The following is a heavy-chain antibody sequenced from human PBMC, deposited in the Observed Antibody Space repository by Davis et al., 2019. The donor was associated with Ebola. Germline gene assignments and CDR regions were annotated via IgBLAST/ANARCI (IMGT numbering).Heavy chain of an antibody. CDR3: AREGGGTWGY. Sequence: GESLKISCAASGFTFSSYGMHWVRQAPGKGLEWVAVIWYDGSNKYYADSVKGRFTISRDNSKNTLYLQMNSLRAEDTAVYYCAREGGGTWGYWGQGSLVTVSS. CDR1: GFTFSSYG. D-gene: IGHD2-15*01. CDR2: IWYDGSNK. V-gene: IGHV3-33*01. J-gene: IGHJ4*02.